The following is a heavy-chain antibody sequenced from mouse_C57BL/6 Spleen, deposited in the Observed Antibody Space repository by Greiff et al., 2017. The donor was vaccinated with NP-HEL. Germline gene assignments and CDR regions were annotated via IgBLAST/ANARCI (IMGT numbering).Heavy chain of an antibody. D-gene: IGHD1-1*01. CDR2: IDPSDSYT. CDR3: ARGYYGSSWDY. Sequence: QVQLQQPGAELVMPGASVKLSCKASGYTFTSYWMHWVKQRPGQGLEWIGEIDPSDSYTTFNQKFKGKSTLTVDKSSSTAYMQLSSLTSEDSAVYYCARGYYGSSWDYWGQGTTLTVSS. V-gene: IGHV1-69*01. CDR1: GYTFTSYW. J-gene: IGHJ2*01.